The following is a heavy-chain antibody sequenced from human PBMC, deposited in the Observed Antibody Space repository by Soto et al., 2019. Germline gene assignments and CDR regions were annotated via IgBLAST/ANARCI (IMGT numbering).Heavy chain of an antibody. CDR2: IYDSGST. CDR3: ARVCGGDCHNGMDV. J-gene: IGHJ6*02. V-gene: IGHV4-31*11. Sequence: KTSETLSLTCAVYGGSFSGYYWSWIRQHPGKGLEWIGYIYDSGSTYYNPSLKSRVTISVDTSKKQFSLKLSSVTAADTAVYYCARVCGGDCHNGMDVWGQGTTVTVSS. CDR1: GGSFSGYY. D-gene: IGHD2-21*02.